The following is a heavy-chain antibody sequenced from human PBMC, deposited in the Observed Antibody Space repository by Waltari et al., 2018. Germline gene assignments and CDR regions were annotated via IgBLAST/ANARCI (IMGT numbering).Heavy chain of an antibody. D-gene: IGHD2-21*01. CDR1: GGTFSSYC. J-gene: IGHJ6*03. Sequence: QVQLVQSGAEVKKPGSSVKVSCKASGGTFSSYCISWVRQAPGQGLEWMGGIIPILGIANYAQKFQGRVTITADKSTSTAYMELSSLRSEDTAVYYCARGGGDYFIFGYYYYYMDVWGKGTTVTVSS. V-gene: IGHV1-69*10. CDR3: ARGGGDYFIFGYYYYYMDV. CDR2: IIPILGIA.